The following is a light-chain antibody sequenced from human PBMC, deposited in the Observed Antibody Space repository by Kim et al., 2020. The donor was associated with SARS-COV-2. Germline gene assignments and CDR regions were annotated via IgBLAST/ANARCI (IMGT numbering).Light chain of an antibody. CDR3: SAWDKGLGAWV. Sequence: QAGLTQPPSVSKGLRETATLTCTGDTNNVGDQGATWLQQHQGHPPKLLSYRNNNRPSGISERLSASRSGTAASLTITGLQPEDEADYYCSAWDKGLGAWVFGGGTQLTVL. V-gene: IGLV10-54*01. CDR2: RNN. CDR1: TNNVGDQG. J-gene: IGLJ3*02.